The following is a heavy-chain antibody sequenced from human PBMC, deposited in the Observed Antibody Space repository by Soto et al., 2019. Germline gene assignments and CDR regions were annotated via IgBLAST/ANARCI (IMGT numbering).Heavy chain of an antibody. V-gene: IGHV4-34*01. CDR3: ERGRKEYISSWHVH. CDR1: GGSFSGYC. Sequence: SETLSLTCAVYGGSFSGYCWSWIRQPPGKGLEWIGEINHSGSINYSPSLKSRVTISVDTSKNQFSLKLTSVTAADTAVYYCERGRKEYISSWHVHWGQGTLVTVSS. CDR2: INHSGSI. J-gene: IGHJ4*02. D-gene: IGHD6-13*01.